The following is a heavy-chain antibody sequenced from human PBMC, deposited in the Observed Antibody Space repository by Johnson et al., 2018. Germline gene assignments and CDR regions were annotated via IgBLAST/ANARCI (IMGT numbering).Heavy chain of an antibody. CDR3: AGAGRGGNDAFDI. CDR1: GFSFSSYA. J-gene: IGHJ3*02. D-gene: IGHD2-15*01. Sequence: QVQLVQSGGGVVQPGRSLRLSCAASGFSFSSYAILWVRQAPGKGLEWVALISHDGSNKYYADSVKGRFTISRDNSKNTLYLQMNSLRAEDTAVYYCAGAGRGGNDAFDIWGQVTMVTVSS. V-gene: IGHV3-30-3*01. CDR2: ISHDGSNK.